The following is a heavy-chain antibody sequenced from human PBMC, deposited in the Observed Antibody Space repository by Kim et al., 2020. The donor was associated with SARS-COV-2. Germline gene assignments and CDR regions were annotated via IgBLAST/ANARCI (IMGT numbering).Heavy chain of an antibody. V-gene: IGHV4-59*01. D-gene: IGHD5-18*01. CDR1: GGSISSYY. Sequence: SETLSLTCTVSGGSISSYYWSWIRQPPGKGLEWIGYIYYSGSTNYNPSLKSRVTISVDTSKNQFSLKLSSVTAADTAVYYCARARPTARGYSYGHFDYWGQGTLVTVSS. CDR2: IYYSGST. J-gene: IGHJ4*02. CDR3: ARARPTARGYSYGHFDY.